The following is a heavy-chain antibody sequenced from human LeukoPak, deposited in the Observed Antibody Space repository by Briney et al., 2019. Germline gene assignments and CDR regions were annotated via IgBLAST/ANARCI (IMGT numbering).Heavy chain of an antibody. J-gene: IGHJ2*01. D-gene: IGHD6-19*01. CDR1: GFTFSSYD. CDR2: ICTAGDT. V-gene: IGHV3-13*01. CDR3: ARSLSSGWYWYFDL. Sequence: PGGSLRLSCAASGFTFSSYDMHWVRQATGKGLEWVSAICTAGDTYYPGSVKGRFTISRENAKNSLYLQMNSLRAGDTAVYYCARSLSSGWYWYFDLWGRGTLVTVSS.